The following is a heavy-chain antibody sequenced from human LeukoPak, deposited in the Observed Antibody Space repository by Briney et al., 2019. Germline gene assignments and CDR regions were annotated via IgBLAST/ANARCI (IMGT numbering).Heavy chain of an antibody. J-gene: IGHJ6*03. V-gene: IGHV1-18*01. CDR3: ASCSGGSLAAGTDYYYYYYMDV. CDR2: ISAYNGNT. CDR1: GGTFSSYG. Sequence: GASVKVSCKASGGTFSSYGISWVRQAPGQGLEWMGWISAYNGNTNYAQKLQGRVTMTTDTSTSTAYMELSSLRSEDTAVYYCASCSGGSLAAGTDYYYYYYMDVWGKGTTVTVSS. D-gene: IGHD2-15*01.